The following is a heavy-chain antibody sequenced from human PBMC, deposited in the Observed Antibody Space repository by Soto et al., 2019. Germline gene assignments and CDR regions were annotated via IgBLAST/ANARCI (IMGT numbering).Heavy chain of an antibody. V-gene: IGHV4-30-4*01. CDR2: IYYSGST. CDR1: GGSISSGDYY. J-gene: IGHJ4*02. CDR3: ARGGRTAARYSGYEEFDY. D-gene: IGHD5-12*01. Sequence: QVQLQESGPGLVKPSQTLSLTCTVSGGSISSGDYYWSWIRQPPGKGLEWIGYIYYSGSTYYNPSLKSRVTISVDTSKNQFSLKLSSVTAADTAVYYCARGGRTAARYSGYEEFDYWGQGTLVPVSS.